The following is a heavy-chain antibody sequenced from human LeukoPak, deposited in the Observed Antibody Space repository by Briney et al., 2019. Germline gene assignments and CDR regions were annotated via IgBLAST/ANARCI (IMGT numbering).Heavy chain of an antibody. CDR3: ASKLTAVAGYFDY. J-gene: IGHJ4*02. CDR1: GGSISGYH. D-gene: IGHD6-19*01. CDR2: IFYIGNV. Sequence: SETLSLTCTVTGGSISGYHWNWIRQSPGKGLEWIGNIFYIGNVDYNPSLQSRVTISVDTSKNNFSLKLKSVTAADTAVYYCASKLTAVAGYFDYWGQGTLVTVSS. V-gene: IGHV4-59*01.